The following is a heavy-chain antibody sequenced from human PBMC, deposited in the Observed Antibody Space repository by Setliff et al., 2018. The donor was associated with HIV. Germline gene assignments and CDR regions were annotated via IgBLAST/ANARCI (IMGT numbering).Heavy chain of an antibody. CDR2: VYHSGST. V-gene: IGHV4-38-2*02. Sequence: SETLSLTCTVSGYSVNSDYLWCWIRQPPGKGLEWIGSVYHSGSTYYNPSLKSRVTISVDTSKNQFSLKLSSVTAADTAVYFCARRLGSTVFYYFDYWGQGTLVTVSS. CDR3: ARRLGSTVFYYFDY. J-gene: IGHJ4*02. CDR1: GYSVNSDYL. D-gene: IGHD3-16*01.